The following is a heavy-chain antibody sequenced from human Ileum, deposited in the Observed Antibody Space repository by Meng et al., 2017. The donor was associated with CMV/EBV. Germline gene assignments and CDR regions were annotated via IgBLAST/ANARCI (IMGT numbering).Heavy chain of an antibody. CDR2: IPYDASYN. J-gene: IGHJ4*02. Sequence: GESLKISCAASGFTFTSYGMHWVRQAPGKGLEWVSFIPYDASYNYYADSVKGRFTISRDNFKNALYLQMNSLTTEDTAVYYCAIRTGSCSGGRCYLPFDYWGQGTLVTVSS. D-gene: IGHD2-15*01. CDR3: AIRTGSCSGGRCYLPFDY. CDR1: GFTFTSYG. V-gene: IGHV3-30*02.